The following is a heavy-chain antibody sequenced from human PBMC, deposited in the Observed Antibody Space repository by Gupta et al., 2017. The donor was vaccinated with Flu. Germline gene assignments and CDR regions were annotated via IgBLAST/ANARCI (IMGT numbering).Heavy chain of an antibody. Sequence: EVELVESGGGLVQPGGSLRLSCAASGFTFSNYWMDWVRQAPGKGLEWVANIEEDGSVKNYVDSVKGRFTISRDNAKNSVYLQMNSLRVDDTAVYYCAKNRGWQQFDYWGQGTLVTVSS. CDR1: GFTFSNYW. J-gene: IGHJ4*02. D-gene: IGHD5-24*01. CDR2: IEEDGSVK. V-gene: IGHV3-7*01. CDR3: AKNRGWQQFDY.